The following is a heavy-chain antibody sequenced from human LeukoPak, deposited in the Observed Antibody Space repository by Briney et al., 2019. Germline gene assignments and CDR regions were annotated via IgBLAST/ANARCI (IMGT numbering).Heavy chain of an antibody. Sequence: GASVKLSCKTSGYTFPSHYMHWVRQAPGQGLEWMGAINPSGDRTNYSQNFQGRVTMTRDTSTSTLYMELSGLRSEDTAVYYCVREKVMAGKTFDFWGQGTLITVSS. V-gene: IGHV1-46*01. CDR3: VREKVMAGKTFDF. CDR1: GYTFPSHY. J-gene: IGHJ4*02. D-gene: IGHD2-8*01. CDR2: INPSGDRT.